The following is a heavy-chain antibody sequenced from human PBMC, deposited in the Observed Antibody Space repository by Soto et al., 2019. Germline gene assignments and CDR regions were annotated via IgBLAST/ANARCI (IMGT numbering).Heavy chain of an antibody. Sequence: SETLSLTCAVYGGSFSGYYWSWIRQPPGKGLEWIGEINHSGSTNYSPSLKSRVTISVDTSKNQFSLKLSSVTAADTAVYYCAGSGSYGYYYYGMDVWGQGTTVTVSS. J-gene: IGHJ6*02. CDR1: GGSFSGYY. CDR3: AGSGSYGYYYYGMDV. D-gene: IGHD3-10*01. CDR2: INHSGST. V-gene: IGHV4-34*01.